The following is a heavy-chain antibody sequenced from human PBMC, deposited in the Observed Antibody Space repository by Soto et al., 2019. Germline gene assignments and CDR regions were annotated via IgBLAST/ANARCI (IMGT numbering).Heavy chain of an antibody. V-gene: IGHV4-30-2*01. CDR3: ARVAGSGSYYNSYNWFDP. D-gene: IGHD3-10*01. CDR1: GGSISSGGYS. J-gene: IGHJ5*02. CDR2: IYHSGST. Sequence: QLQLHESGSGLVKPSQTLSLTCAVSGGSISSGGYSWSWIRQPPGKGLEWIGYIYHSGSTYYNPSLKSRVTISVDRSKNTFSLKLSSVTAADTAVYYCARVAGSGSYYNSYNWFDPWGQGTLVTVSS.